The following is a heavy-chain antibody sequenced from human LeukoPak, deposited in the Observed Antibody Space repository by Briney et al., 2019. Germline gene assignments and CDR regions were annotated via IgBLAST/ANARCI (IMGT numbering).Heavy chain of an antibody. CDR3: AKAGYYYDSSGDYFDY. V-gene: IGHV3-23*01. D-gene: IGHD3-22*01. CDR2: IIISGGST. J-gene: IGHJ4*02. CDR1: GFTVSSKY. Sequence: GGSLRLSCAASGFTVSSKYMSWVRQAPGKGLEWVSTIIISGGSTYYADSVKGRFTISRDNSKNTLYLQMNSLRAEDTAVYYCAKAGYYYDSSGDYFDYWGQGTLVTVSS.